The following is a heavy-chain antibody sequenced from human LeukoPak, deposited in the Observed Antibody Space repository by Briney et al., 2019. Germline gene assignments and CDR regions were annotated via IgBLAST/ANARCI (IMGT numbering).Heavy chain of an antibody. Sequence: GGSLRLSCAVSGFTVSNKYMSWVRQAPGKGLVWVSRSNGDGSITAYADSVKGRFTISRDNAKNTLYLQMNSLRAEDTAVYYCARGRAGNYYNHNDYWGQGTLVTVSS. CDR3: ARGRAGNYYNHNDY. V-gene: IGHV3-74*01. CDR2: SNGDGSIT. CDR1: GFTVSNKY. J-gene: IGHJ4*02. D-gene: IGHD3-10*01.